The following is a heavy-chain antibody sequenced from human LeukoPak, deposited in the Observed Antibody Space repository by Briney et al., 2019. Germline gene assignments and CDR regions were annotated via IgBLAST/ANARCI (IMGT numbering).Heavy chain of an antibody. CDR1: GGSFSGYY. Sequence: KPSETLSLTCAVYGGSFSGYYWNWIRQPPGKGLEWIGEINHSGSTNYNPSLKSRVTISVDTSKNQFSLKLSSVTAADSAVYYCTRSHILTDQPLGYWGQGTLVTVSS. J-gene: IGHJ4*02. CDR2: INHSGST. D-gene: IGHD3-9*01. CDR3: TRSHILTDQPLGY. V-gene: IGHV4-34*01.